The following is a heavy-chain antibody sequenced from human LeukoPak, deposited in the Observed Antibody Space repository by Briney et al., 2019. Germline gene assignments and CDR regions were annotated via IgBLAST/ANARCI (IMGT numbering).Heavy chain of an antibody. CDR3: ASGASSAWYYFDY. Sequence: GGSLRLSCAASAFTFNSYGMHWVRQTPGKGLEWVAVISYDGGNKYYADSVKGRFTISRDNSKNTLYLQMNSLRAEDTAVYYCASGASSAWYYFDYWGQGTLVTVSS. V-gene: IGHV3-30*03. J-gene: IGHJ4*02. CDR2: ISYDGGNK. CDR1: AFTFNSYG. D-gene: IGHD6-19*01.